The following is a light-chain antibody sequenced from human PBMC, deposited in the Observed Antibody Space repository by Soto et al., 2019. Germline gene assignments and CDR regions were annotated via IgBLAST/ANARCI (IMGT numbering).Light chain of an antibody. CDR2: EVY. CDR1: SSDVGGYRY. CDR3: SSYAGNNNLV. J-gene: IGLJ2*01. Sequence: QSALTQPPSASAAPGQSVTISCTGTSSDVGGYRYVSWYQQHPGKAPKLMIYEVYKRPSGVPDRFSGSKSGNTAPLTVAGLHAEEEDDYYCSSYAGNNNLVFGGGTKLTVL. V-gene: IGLV2-8*01.